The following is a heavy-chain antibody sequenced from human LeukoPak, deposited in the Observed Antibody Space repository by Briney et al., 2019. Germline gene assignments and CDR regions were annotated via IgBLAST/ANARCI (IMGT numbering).Heavy chain of an antibody. J-gene: IGHJ4*02. V-gene: IGHV4-39*01. CDR2: IYYTGST. D-gene: IGHD3-10*01. CDR1: GGSISSSAFY. CDR3: ARSLYGSGSYTH. Sequence: SETLSLTCTVSGGSISSSAFYWGWIRQSPGKGLEWIGSIYYTGSTHYTPSLKSRVTISVDTSENQFSLRLSSVTAADTAVYYCARSLYGSGSYTHWGQGTLVTVSS.